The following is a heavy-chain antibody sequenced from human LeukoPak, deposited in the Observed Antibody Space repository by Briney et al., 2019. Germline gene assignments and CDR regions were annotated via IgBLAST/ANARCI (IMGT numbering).Heavy chain of an antibody. J-gene: IGHJ4*02. D-gene: IGHD1-1*01. V-gene: IGHV1-2*06. CDR3: ARDLSSTPNWELDY. Sequence: ASVNVSCKASGYTFSGYFVHWVRQAPGQGLEWMGRINAGSGDTEFAQKVQGRVTMTRDTFVSTAYMEVSGLTSDETAMYYCARDLSSTPNWELDYWGQGTLVTVSS. CDR2: INAGSGDT. CDR1: GYTFSGYF.